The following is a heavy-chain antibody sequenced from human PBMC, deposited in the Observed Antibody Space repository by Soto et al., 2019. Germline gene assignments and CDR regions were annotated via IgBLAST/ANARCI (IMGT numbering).Heavy chain of an antibody. Sequence: ASVKVSCKASGGTFSSYAISWVRQAPGQGLEWMGGIIPIFGTANYAQKFQGRVTITADEPTSTAYMELSSLRSEDTAVYYCASTRRSIAAAGTSLKYYYYYYGMDVWGQGTTVTVSS. CDR1: GGTFSSYA. V-gene: IGHV1-69*13. CDR3: ASTRRSIAAAGTSLKYYYYYYGMDV. J-gene: IGHJ6*02. D-gene: IGHD6-13*01. CDR2: IIPIFGTA.